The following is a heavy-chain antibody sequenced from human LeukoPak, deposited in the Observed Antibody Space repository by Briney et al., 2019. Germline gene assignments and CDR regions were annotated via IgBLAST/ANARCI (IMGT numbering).Heavy chain of an antibody. V-gene: IGHV4-31*03. CDR3: ARADLGPSGGDDWSFDL. CDR1: GGSISSGGYY. J-gene: IGHJ2*01. CDR2: IYYSGST. D-gene: IGHD3-16*01. Sequence: PSETLSLTCTVSGGSISSGGYYWSWIRQHPGKGLEWIGYIYYSGSTYYNPSLKSRVTISVDTSKNQFSLKLSSVTAADTAVYYCARADLGPSGGDDWSFDLWGRGTLVTVSS.